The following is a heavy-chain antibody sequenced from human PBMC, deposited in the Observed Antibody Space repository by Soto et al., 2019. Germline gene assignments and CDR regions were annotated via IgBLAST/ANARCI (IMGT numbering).Heavy chain of an antibody. J-gene: IGHJ4*02. V-gene: IGHV1-69*02. CDR1: GGTFSSYT. CDR3: ASHSGYDYPFDY. D-gene: IGHD5-12*01. Sequence: VSCKASGGTFSSYTISWVRQAPGQGLEWMGRIIPILGIANYAQKFQGRVTITADKSTSTAYMELSSLRSEDTAVYYCASHSGYDYPFDYWGQGTLVTVSS. CDR2: IIPILGIA.